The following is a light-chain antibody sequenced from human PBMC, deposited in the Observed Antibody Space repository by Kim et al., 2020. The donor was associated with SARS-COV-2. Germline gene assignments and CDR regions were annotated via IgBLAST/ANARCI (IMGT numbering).Light chain of an antibody. CDR3: RRYNSYSWT. CDR1: QIVSIS. J-gene: IGKJ1*01. Sequence: ASVGGRVTMTCRASQIVSISLAWYQRKPGRAPEVLIYGASSLESGVPSRFGGSGSGTEFSLTVSSLQPDEFAAYACRRYNSYSWTFGAGTRVGIK. CDR2: GAS. V-gene: IGKV1-5*01.